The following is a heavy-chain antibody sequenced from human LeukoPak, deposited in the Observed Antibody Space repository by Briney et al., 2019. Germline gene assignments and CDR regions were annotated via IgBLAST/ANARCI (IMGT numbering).Heavy chain of an antibody. CDR3: AKGSWFGELSPFDY. J-gene: IGHJ4*02. CDR1: GFTFDDYA. V-gene: IGHV3-9*01. CDR2: ISWNSGSI. Sequence: GRSLRLSCAASGFTFDDYAMHWVRQAPGKGLEWVSGISWNSGSIGYADSVKGRFTISRDNAKNSLYLQMNSLRAEDTALYYCAKGSWFGELSPFDYWGQGTLVTVSS. D-gene: IGHD3-10*01.